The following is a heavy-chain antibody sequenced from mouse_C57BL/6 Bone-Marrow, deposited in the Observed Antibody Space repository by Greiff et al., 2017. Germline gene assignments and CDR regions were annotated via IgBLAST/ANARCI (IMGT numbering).Heavy chain of an antibody. CDR2: IYPRSGNT. V-gene: IGHV1-81*01. CDR3: ARGTTVVAEGFAY. J-gene: IGHJ3*01. Sequence: VQLVESGAELARPGASVKLSCKASGYTFTSSGISWVKQRTGQGLEWIGEIYPRSGNTYYNEKFKGKATLTADKSSSTAYMELRSLTSEDSAVYFCARGTTVVAEGFAYWGQGTLVTVSA. D-gene: IGHD1-1*01. CDR1: GYTFTSSG.